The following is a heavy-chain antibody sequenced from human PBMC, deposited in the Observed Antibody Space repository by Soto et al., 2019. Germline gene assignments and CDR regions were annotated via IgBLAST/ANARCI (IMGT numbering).Heavy chain of an antibody. CDR2: IWYDGSNK. Sequence: GGSLRLSCAASGFTFSSYGMHWVRQAPGKGPEWVAVIWYDGSNKYYVDSVKGRFTISRDNSKNTLYLQMNSLRAEDTAVYYCARDLTDIVVVPSHYYYYGMDVWGQGTTVTVSS. D-gene: IGHD2-2*01. V-gene: IGHV3-33*01. CDR1: GFTFSSYG. J-gene: IGHJ6*02. CDR3: ARDLTDIVVVPSHYYYYGMDV.